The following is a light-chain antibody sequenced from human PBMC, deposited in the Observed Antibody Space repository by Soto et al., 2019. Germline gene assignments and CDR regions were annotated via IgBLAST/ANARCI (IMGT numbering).Light chain of an antibody. J-gene: IGLJ1*01. Sequence: LTQPASVSGSPGQSITISCTGTSSDVGSYNLVSWYQQHPGKAPRLMIYEGSKRPSGVSNRFSGSKSGNTASLTISGLQAEDEADYYCCSYAGSSTYVFGTGTKVPVL. CDR3: CSYAGSSTYV. CDR1: SSDVGSYNL. V-gene: IGLV2-23*01. CDR2: EGS.